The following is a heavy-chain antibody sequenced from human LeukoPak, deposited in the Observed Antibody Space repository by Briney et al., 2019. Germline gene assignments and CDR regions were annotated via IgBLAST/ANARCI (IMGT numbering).Heavy chain of an antibody. J-gene: IGHJ6*03. CDR1: GGSISSSSYY. V-gene: IGHV4-39*07. CDR3: ARRIFGVVTFATNYMDV. D-gene: IGHD3-3*01. CDR2: INHSGST. Sequence: PSETLSLTCTVSGGSISSSSYYWGWIRQPPGKGLEWIGEINHSGSTNYNPSLKSRVTISVDTSKNQFSLKLSSVTAADTAVYYCARRIFGVVTFATNYMDVWGKGTTVTVSS.